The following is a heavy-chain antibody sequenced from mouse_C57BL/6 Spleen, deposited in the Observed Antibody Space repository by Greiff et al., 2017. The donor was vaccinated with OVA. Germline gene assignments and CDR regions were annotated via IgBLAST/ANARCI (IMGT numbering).Heavy chain of an antibody. J-gene: IGHJ2*01. CDR3: ARSATTGYFDY. CDR1: GYAFTNYL. V-gene: IGHV1-54*01. D-gene: IGHD1-1*01. Sequence: VQLQQSGAELVRPGTSVKVSCKASGYAFTNYLIEWVKQRPGQGLEWIGVINPGSGGTNYNEKFKGKATLTGDKSSSTAYMQLSSLTSEDSAVYFCARSATTGYFDYWGQGTTLTVSS. CDR2: INPGSGGT.